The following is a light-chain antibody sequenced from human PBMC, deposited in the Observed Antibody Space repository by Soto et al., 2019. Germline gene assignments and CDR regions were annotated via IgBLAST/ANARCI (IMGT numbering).Light chain of an antibody. J-gene: IGLJ2*01. CDR3: QSYDSTLSGSNVV. Sequence: QPVLTQPPSVSGAPGQRVTISCTGSSSNIGAGYDVHWYQQFPGTAPKLLIYGNNNRPSGVPDRFSGSKSGTSASLAITGLQAEDEADYYCQSYDSTLSGSNVVFGGGTKLTVL. V-gene: IGLV1-40*01. CDR2: GNN. CDR1: SSNIGAGYD.